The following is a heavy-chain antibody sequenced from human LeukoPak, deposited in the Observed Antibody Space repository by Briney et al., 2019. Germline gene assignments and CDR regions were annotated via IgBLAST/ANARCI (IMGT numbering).Heavy chain of an antibody. CDR3: TRGLAISTSGWYDTFDY. Sequence: PGGSLRLSCAASGFTFSNSAMYWVHQAPGKGLEYVSVISTDGSRIYYADSVKGRFTISRDNSKNTLYLQMGSLRAEDMAVYYCTRGLAISTSGWYDTFDYWGQGALVTVSS. V-gene: IGHV3-64*02. D-gene: IGHD6-19*01. CDR1: GFTFSNSA. CDR2: ISTDGSRI. J-gene: IGHJ4*02.